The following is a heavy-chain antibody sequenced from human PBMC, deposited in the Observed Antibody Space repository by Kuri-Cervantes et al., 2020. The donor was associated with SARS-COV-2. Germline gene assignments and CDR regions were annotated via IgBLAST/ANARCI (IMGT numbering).Heavy chain of an antibody. J-gene: IGHJ6*02. Sequence: GESLKISCAASGFTFSSYSMNWVRQAPGKGLEWVSYISSSSSTTYYADSVKGRFTISRDNSKNTLYLQMNSLRAEDTAVYYCAREFLEWLLRRYYYGMDVWGQGTTVTVSS. CDR1: GFTFSSYS. CDR2: ISSSSSTT. D-gene: IGHD3-3*01. V-gene: IGHV3-48*01. CDR3: AREFLEWLLRRYYYGMDV.